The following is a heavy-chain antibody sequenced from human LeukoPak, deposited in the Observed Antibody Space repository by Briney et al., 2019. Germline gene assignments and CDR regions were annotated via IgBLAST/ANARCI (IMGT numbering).Heavy chain of an antibody. CDR3: ARDVGGITMIVTGYFDY. Sequence: GRSLRLSCAASGFTFSSYAMHWVRQAPGKGLEWVAVISYDGSNKYYADSVKGRFTISRDNSKNTLYLQMNSLRAEDTAVYYCARDVGGITMIVTGYFDYWGQGTLVTVSS. J-gene: IGHJ4*02. D-gene: IGHD3-22*01. V-gene: IGHV3-30-3*01. CDR1: GFTFSSYA. CDR2: ISYDGSNK.